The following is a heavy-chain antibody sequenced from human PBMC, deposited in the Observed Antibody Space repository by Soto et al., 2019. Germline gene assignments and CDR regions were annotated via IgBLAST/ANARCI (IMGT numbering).Heavy chain of an antibody. CDR1: GGSISSGGYY. CDR3: ARKRYCSGGSCYSWVYYYYYRMDV. V-gene: IGHV4-31*03. Sequence: SETLSLTCTVSGGSISSGGYYWSWIRQHPGKGLEWIGYIYYSGSTYYNPSLKSRVTISVDTSKNQFSLKLSSVTAEDTAVYYCARKRYCSGGSCYSWVYYYYYRMDVWGQGNTVTVSS. CDR2: IYYSGST. D-gene: IGHD2-15*01. J-gene: IGHJ6*02.